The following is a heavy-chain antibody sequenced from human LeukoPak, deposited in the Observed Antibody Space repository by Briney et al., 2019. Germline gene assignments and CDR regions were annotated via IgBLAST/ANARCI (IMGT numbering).Heavy chain of an antibody. D-gene: IGHD4-17*01. V-gene: IGHV3-53*01. Sequence: PGESLRLSCAASGFPVSSYYMSWVRQAPGKGLEWVSVIYIGGRTYYADSVTGRFTISRDNSKNTLYLQMNSLRAEDTAVYYCARCLGGDYVSDTYWYFDLWGRGSLVTVSP. J-gene: IGHJ2*01. CDR2: IYIGGRT. CDR3: ARCLGGDYVSDTYWYFDL. CDR1: GFPVSSYY.